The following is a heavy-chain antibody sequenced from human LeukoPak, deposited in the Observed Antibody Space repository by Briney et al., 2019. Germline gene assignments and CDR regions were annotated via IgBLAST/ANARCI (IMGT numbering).Heavy chain of an antibody. CDR1: GFTFCSYA. CDR3: AKDIGYSDWALDY. J-gene: IGHJ4*02. V-gene: IGHV3-23*01. Sequence: GGSLRLSCAASGFTFCSYAMSWVRQAPGKGLEWVSSIGGGGTYTYYADSVKGRFTISRNNFKNTLYLQMNSLRAEDTAVYFCAKDIGYSDWALDYWGRGTLVTVSS. CDR2: IGGGGTYT. D-gene: IGHD6-13*01.